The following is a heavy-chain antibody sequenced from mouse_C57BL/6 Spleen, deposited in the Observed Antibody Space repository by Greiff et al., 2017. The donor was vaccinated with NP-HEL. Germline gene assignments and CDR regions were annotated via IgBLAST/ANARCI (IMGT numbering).Heavy chain of an antibody. CDR3: ARSYGNYERYFDY. Sequence: QVQLQQSGAELVKPGASVKLSCKASGYTFTSYWMHWVKQRPGRGLEWIGRIDRNSGGTKYNEKFKSKATLTVDKPSSTAYMQLSSLTSEDSAVYYCARSYGNYERYFDYWGQGTTLTVSS. D-gene: IGHD2-1*01. CDR1: GYTFTSYW. CDR2: IDRNSGGT. J-gene: IGHJ2*01. V-gene: IGHV1-72*01.